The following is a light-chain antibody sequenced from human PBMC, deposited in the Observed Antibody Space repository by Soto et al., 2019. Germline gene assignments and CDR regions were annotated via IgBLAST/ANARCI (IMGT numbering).Light chain of an antibody. J-gene: IGKJ5*01. CDR1: QSVRDN. CDR2: GAS. Sequence: EIVMTQSPATLAVSPGERVTLSCWASQSVRDNLAWYQQKPGQAPRLLIHGASTRASGVPARFRGSGSGTDFTLTISRLEPEDFAVYYCQYYGSSHSNTFGQGTRLEIK. V-gene: IGKV3-15*01. CDR3: QYYGSSHSNT.